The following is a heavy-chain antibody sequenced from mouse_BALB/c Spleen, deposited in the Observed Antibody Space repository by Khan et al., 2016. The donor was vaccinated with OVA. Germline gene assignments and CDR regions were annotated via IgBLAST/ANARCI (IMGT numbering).Heavy chain of an antibody. V-gene: IGHV2-2*02. J-gene: IGHJ3*01. CDR1: GFSLDNYS. CDR2: IWSAGST. Sequence: QVQLQQSGPGLVQPSQSLSITCTVSGFSLDNYSVHWIRQSPGKGLEWLGVIWSAGSTDYNAAFISRLTITKDNSRSQVFFKVINRQPTDTAIYYCARRGYDYGRGALFAYWGHATLVTVSA. D-gene: IGHD2-4*01. CDR3: ARRGYDYGRGALFAY.